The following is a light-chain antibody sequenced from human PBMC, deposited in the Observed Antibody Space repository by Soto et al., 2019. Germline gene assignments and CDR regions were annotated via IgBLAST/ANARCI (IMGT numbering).Light chain of an antibody. Sequence: QSALTQPASVSGSPGQSIAISCTGTSSDFGGYNYVSWYQQHPGKAPKLMISEVSNRPSGVSNRFSGSKSGNTASLTIAGLQAEDEADYYCSSSTSSSTYVFGTGTKLTVL. CDR2: EVS. CDR1: SSDFGGYNY. J-gene: IGLJ1*01. CDR3: SSSTSSSTYV. V-gene: IGLV2-14*01.